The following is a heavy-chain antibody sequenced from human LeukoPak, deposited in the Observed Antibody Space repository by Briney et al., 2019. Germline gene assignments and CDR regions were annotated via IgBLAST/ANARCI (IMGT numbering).Heavy chain of an antibody. CDR1: GGSFSGYY. D-gene: IGHD3-22*01. J-gene: IGHJ4*02. CDR2: INHSGST. V-gene: IGHV4-34*01. CDR3: ARGPYYDSCGRYYFDY. Sequence: PSETLSLTCALYGGSFSGYYGSWIRQPPGKGLEWIGEINHSGSTNYNPSLKSRVTISVDTSKNQFSLKLSSVTAADTAVYYCARGPYYDSCGRYYFDYWGQGTLVTVSS.